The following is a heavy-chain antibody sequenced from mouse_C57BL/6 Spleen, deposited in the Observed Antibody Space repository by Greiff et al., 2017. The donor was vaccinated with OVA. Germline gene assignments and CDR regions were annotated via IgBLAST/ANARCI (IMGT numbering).Heavy chain of an antibody. CDR2: IDPSDSYT. Sequence: QVQLQQPGAELVKPGASVQLSCKASGYTFNSYWMQWVQQRPGQGLAWIGEIDPSDSYTNYNQKFKGKATLTVDTSSSTAYMQLSSLTSEDSAVYYWARGDSSGYVRYFDYWGQGTTLTVSS. CDR3: ARGDSSGYVRYFDY. V-gene: IGHV1-50*01. CDR1: GYTFNSYW. J-gene: IGHJ2*01. D-gene: IGHD3-2*02.